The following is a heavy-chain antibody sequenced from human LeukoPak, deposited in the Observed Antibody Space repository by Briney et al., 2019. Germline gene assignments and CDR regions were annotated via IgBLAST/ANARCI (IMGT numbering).Heavy chain of an antibody. D-gene: IGHD2-15*01. CDR2: IYPADSDI. Sequence: GESLKISCKGSGYTFTNYWIAWVRQMPGKGLEWMGIIYPADSDIRYSPSFQGQVTISADKSISTAYLQWNSLKASDTAMYYCARQEYCSGASCYTWFDPWGQGTLVTVSS. J-gene: IGHJ5*02. V-gene: IGHV5-51*01. CDR1: GYTFTNYW. CDR3: ARQEYCSGASCYTWFDP.